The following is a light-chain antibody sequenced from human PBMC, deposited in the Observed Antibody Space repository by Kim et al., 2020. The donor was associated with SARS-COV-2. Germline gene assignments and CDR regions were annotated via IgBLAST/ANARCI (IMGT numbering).Light chain of an antibody. J-gene: IGLJ2*01. Sequence: ESPGKTASITCSGDKLGDKYASWYQQKPGQSPVVVIYQDSKRPSGIPERFSGSSSGTTATLTISGTQAMDEADYYCQAWDGSTVLFGGGTQLTVL. CDR3: QAWDGSTVL. V-gene: IGLV3-1*01. CDR1: KLGDKY. CDR2: QDS.